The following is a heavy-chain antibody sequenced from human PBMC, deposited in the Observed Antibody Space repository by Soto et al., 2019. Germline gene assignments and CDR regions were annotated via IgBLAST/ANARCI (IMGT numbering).Heavy chain of an antibody. CDR1: GYTFTGYY. D-gene: IGHD6-6*01. J-gene: IGHJ6*03. CDR2: INPNSGGT. CDR3: ARDCCLGNEENRYSSSSYYYYYYMDV. V-gene: IGHV1-2*04. Sequence: ASVKVSCKASGYTFTGYYMHWVRQAPGQGLEWMGWINPNSGGTNYAQKFQGWVTMTRDTSISTAYMELSRLRSDDTAVYYCARDCCLGNEENRYSSSSYYYYYYMDVWGKGTTVTVSS.